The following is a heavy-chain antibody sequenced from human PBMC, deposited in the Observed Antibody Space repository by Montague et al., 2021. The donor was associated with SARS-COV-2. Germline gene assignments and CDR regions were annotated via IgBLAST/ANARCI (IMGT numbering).Heavy chain of an antibody. CDR1: GFSLSTSGMC. CDR2: IDWDDDK. D-gene: IGHD4-23*01. Sequence: PALVKPTQTLTLTCTFSGFSLSTSGMCVSWIRQPPGKALEWLALIDWDDDKYYSTSLKTRLTISKDTSKNQVVLTMTNMDPVDTATYCCARMTTVVTLGYYYYYGMDVWGQGTTVTVSS. J-gene: IGHJ6*02. V-gene: IGHV2-70*01. CDR3: ARMTTVVTLGYYYYYGMDV.